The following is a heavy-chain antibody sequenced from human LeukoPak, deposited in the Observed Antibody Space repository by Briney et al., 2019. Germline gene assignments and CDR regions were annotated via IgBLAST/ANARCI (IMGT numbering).Heavy chain of an antibody. CDR1: GYSISSGYY. CDR2: IYHSGST. J-gene: IGHJ5*02. D-gene: IGHD3-16*01. V-gene: IGHV4-38-2*02. Sequence: PSETLSLTCAVSGYSISSGYYWGWIRQPPGKGLEWIGSIYHSGSTYYNPSLKSRVTISVDTSKNQFSLKLSSVTAADTAVYYCARESAPMPILWFDPWGQGTLVTVSS. CDR3: ARESAPMPILWFDP.